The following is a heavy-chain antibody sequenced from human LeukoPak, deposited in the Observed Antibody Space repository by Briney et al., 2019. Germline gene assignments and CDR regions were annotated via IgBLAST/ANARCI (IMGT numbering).Heavy chain of an antibody. V-gene: IGHV3-30-3*01. J-gene: IGHJ6*02. CDR2: ISYDGSNK. CDR3: ASLAAAGTFGPNYYYYGMDV. CDR1: GFTFSSYA. D-gene: IGHD6-13*01. Sequence: GGSLRLSCAASGFTFSSYAMHWVRQAPGKGLEWVAVISYDGSNKYYADSVKGRFTISRDNSKNTLYLQMNSLRAEDTAVYYCASLAAAGTFGPNYYYYGMDVWGQGTTVTVSS.